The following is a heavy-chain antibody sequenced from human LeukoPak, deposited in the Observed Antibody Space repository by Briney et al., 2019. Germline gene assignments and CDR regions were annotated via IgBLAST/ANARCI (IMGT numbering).Heavy chain of an antibody. CDR3: ARHIDYTNYTFAY. V-gene: IGHV4-39*01. Sequence: PSETLSLTCTVSGGSISSSSYYWGWIRQPPGKGLEWIGSIYYSETTHYSPSLKRRVTISVDTSKKQFSLKLSSVTAADTAVYYCARHIDYTNYTFAYWGQGTLVTVSS. CDR1: GGSISSSSYY. CDR2: IYYSETT. J-gene: IGHJ4*02. D-gene: IGHD4-11*01.